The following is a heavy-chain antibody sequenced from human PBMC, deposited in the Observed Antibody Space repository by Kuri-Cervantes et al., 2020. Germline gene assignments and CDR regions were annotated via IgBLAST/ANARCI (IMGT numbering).Heavy chain of an antibody. CDR3: ARDGGSTSWYLFEY. J-gene: IGHJ4*02. D-gene: IGHD6-13*01. V-gene: IGHV4-34*01. Sequence: SQTPPLPCAVYGGYFSGYYWSWIRQPPGKGLEWIGEINHSGSTNYNPSLKSRATISVDTSKNQFSLKLSSVTAADTAVYYCARDGGSTSWYLFEYWGQGTLVTVSS. CDR2: INHSGST. CDR1: GGYFSGYY.